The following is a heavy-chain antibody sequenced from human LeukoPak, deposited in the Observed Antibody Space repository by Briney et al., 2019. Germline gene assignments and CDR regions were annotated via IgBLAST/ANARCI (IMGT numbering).Heavy chain of an antibody. J-gene: IGHJ2*01. CDR3: ARDGNPWNLDV. Sequence: TSETLSLTCTVSGGSISSYYWTWIRQPPGKALEWIGYIYYSGRTSYNPSLKSRVTTSVDTSKNQFSLKLSSVTAADTAVYYCARDGNPWNLDVWGRGTLVTVSS. CDR2: IYYSGRT. D-gene: IGHD1-14*01. V-gene: IGHV4-59*01. CDR1: GGSISSYY.